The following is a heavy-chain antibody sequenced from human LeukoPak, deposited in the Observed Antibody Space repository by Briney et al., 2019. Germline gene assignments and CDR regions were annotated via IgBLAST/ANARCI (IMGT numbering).Heavy chain of an antibody. CDR1: GFTFSSYA. CDR3: ARHPRNYYDSNGYFGY. J-gene: IGHJ4*02. CDR2: FSGNGDT. Sequence: PGGSLRLSCAASGFTFSSYARGGVRQAPGKGLEWVSAFSGNGDTYYADSVKGRFTISRDNSKNTLYLQMNSLRAEDTAVYYCARHPRNYYDSNGYFGYWGQGTLVTVSS. V-gene: IGHV3-23*01. D-gene: IGHD3-22*01.